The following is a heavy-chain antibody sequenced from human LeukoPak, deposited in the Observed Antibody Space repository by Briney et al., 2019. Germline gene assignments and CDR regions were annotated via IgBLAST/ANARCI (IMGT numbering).Heavy chain of an antibody. J-gene: IGHJ4*02. D-gene: IGHD2-21*02. Sequence: SETLSLTCGVYGGSFSNYYWTRIRQPPGKGLEWIGEINHSGSINYNPSLKSRVTISVDTSKNQFSLKLSSVTAADTAVYFCASVVVVTAIWSYWGQGTLVTVSS. CDR1: GGSFSNYY. CDR2: INHSGSI. CDR3: ASVVVVTAIWSY. V-gene: IGHV4-34*01.